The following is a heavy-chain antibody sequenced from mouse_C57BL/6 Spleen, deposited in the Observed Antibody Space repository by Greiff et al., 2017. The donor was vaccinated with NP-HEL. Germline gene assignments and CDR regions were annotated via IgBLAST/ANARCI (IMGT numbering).Heavy chain of an antibody. CDR2: IDPSDSYT. CDR1: GYTFTSYW. Sequence: VQLQQPGAELVKPGASVKLSCKASGYTFTSYWMQWVKQRPGQGLEWIGEIDPSDSYTNYNQKFKGKATLTVDTSPSTAYMQLSSLTSEDSAVYYCARWYYGSDWYFDVWGTGTTVTVSS. CDR3: ARWYYGSDWYFDV. J-gene: IGHJ1*03. V-gene: IGHV1-50*01. D-gene: IGHD1-1*01.